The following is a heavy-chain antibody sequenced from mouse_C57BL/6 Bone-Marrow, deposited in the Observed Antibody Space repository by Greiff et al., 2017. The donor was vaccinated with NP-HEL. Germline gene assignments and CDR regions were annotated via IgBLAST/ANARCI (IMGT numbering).Heavy chain of an antibody. Sequence: VKLVESGAELARPGASVKLSCKASGYTFTSYGISWVKQRTGQGLEWIGEIYPRSGNTYYNEKFKGKANLTADKSSSTAYMELRSLTSEDSAVYFCARRGLPPYWYFDVWGTGTTVTVSS. V-gene: IGHV1-81*01. CDR1: GYTFTSYG. D-gene: IGHD3-1*01. CDR2: IYPRSGNT. CDR3: ARRGLPPYWYFDV. J-gene: IGHJ1*03.